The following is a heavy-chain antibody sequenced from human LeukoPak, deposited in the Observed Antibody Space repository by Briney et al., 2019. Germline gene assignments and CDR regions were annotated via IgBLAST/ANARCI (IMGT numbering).Heavy chain of an antibody. Sequence: GGSLRLSCAASGFTFSSYAMSGVRQAPGRGLEWVSAISGSGGSTYYADSVKGRFTISRDNSKNTLYLQMNSLRAEDTAVYYCAKDSHRSSWYGTIDYWGQGTLVTVSS. J-gene: IGHJ4*02. D-gene: IGHD6-13*01. CDR3: AKDSHRSSWYGTIDY. CDR1: GFTFSSYA. CDR2: ISGSGGST. V-gene: IGHV3-23*01.